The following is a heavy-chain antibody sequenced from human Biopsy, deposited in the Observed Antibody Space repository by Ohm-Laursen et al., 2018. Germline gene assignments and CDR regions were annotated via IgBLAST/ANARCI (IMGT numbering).Heavy chain of an antibody. CDR1: GYTLTDSY. CDR2: INPNSGGT. D-gene: IGHD1-26*01. V-gene: IGHV1-2*02. Sequence: GASVKVSCKASGYTLTDSYMHWVRQAPGQGLEWMGWINPNSGGTNYAQKFQGRVTMTRDTSMSTAYMELNRLRSDDTAVYYCARGGLNYWYFDLWGRGTLVTVSS. CDR3: ARGGLNYWYFDL. J-gene: IGHJ2*01.